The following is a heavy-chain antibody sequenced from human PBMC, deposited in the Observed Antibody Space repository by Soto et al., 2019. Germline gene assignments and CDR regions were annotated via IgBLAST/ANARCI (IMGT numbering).Heavy chain of an antibody. CDR2: IYHSGSP. CDR1: GGSISSSNW. D-gene: IGHD3-22*01. J-gene: IGHJ6*02. Sequence: QVQLQESGPGLVKPSGTLSLTCAVSGGSISSSNWWSWVRQPPGKGLEWIGEIYHSGSPNYNPSLKSRVTISVDKSKNQFSLKLSSVTAADTAVYYCARGLYYYDSSGYYHYYYGMDVWGQGTTVTVSS. V-gene: IGHV4-4*02. CDR3: ARGLYYYDSSGYYHYYYGMDV.